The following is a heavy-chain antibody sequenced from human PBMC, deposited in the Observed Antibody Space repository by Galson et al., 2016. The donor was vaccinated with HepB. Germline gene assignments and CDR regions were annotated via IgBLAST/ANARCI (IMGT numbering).Heavy chain of an antibody. CDR1: GFTFSNYG. Sequence: SLRLSCAASGFTFSNYGMHWVRQAPGKGLEWVAVISYDGSNKYYADSVKGRFTISRDNSKNTLYVQMNSLRGEDTAVYYCAKGKTIYYYYYGTDVWGQGTTVTVSS. J-gene: IGHJ6*02. CDR3: AKGKTIYYYYYGTDV. D-gene: IGHD1-1*01. CDR2: ISYDGSNK. V-gene: IGHV3-30*18.